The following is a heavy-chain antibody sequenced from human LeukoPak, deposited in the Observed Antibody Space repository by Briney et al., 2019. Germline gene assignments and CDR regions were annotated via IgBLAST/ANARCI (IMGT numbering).Heavy chain of an antibody. Sequence: GASVKVSCKASGYTFTSYDINWVRQATGQGLEWMGWMSPNSGNTGYAQKFQGRVTMTRNTSISTAYMELSSLRSEDTAVYYCARGYNWNDGMDVWGQGTTVTVSS. CDR2: MSPNSGNT. CDR1: GYTFTSYD. J-gene: IGHJ6*02. D-gene: IGHD1-20*01. V-gene: IGHV1-8*01. CDR3: ARGYNWNDGMDV.